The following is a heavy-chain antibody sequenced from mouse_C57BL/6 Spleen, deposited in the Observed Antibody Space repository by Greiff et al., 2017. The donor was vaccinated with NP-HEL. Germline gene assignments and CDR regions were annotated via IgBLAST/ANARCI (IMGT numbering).Heavy chain of an antibody. V-gene: IGHV1-64*01. CDR3: ARSAARAYYFDY. Sequence: QVQLQQPGAELVKPGASVKLSCKASGYTFTSYWMHWVKQRPGQGLEWIGMIHPNSGSTNYNEKFKSKATLTVDKSSSTAYMQLSSLTPEDSAVYYCARSAARAYYFDYWGQGTTLTVSS. CDR1: GYTFTSYW. J-gene: IGHJ2*01. CDR2: IHPNSGST. D-gene: IGHD6-1*01.